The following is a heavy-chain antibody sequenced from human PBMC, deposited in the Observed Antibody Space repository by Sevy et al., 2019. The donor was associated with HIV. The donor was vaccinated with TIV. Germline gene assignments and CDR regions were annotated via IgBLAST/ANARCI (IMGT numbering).Heavy chain of an antibody. V-gene: IGHV3-21*01. CDR3: ARGDDILTGYETQVDY. J-gene: IGHJ4*02. CDR1: GFTLSSYS. Sequence: GGSLRLSCAASGFTLSSYSMNWVRQAPGKGLEWVSSISSSSSYIYYADSVKGRFTISRDNAKNSLYLQMNSLRAEDTAVYYCARGDDILTGYETQVDYWGQGTLVTVSS. CDR2: ISSSSSYI. D-gene: IGHD3-9*01.